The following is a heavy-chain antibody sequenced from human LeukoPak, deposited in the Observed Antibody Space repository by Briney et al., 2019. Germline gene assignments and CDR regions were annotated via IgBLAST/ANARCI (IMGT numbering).Heavy chain of an antibody. Sequence: GGSLRLSCAASGFTVISNYMSWVRQAPGKGLEWVSVIYSGGSTYYADSVKGRFTISRDNSKNTLYLQMNSLRAEDTAVYYCATTHYDFWSGYPGAFDIWGQGTMVTVSS. J-gene: IGHJ3*02. CDR2: IYSGGST. V-gene: IGHV3-66*01. D-gene: IGHD3-3*01. CDR1: GFTVISNY. CDR3: ATTHYDFWSGYPGAFDI.